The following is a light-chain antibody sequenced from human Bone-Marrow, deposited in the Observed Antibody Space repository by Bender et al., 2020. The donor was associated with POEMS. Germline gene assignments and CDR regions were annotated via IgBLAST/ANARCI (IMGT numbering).Light chain of an antibody. CDR2: EVN. Sequence: QSALTQPPSASGSPGQSVTISCTGTSNDIGAYNYVSWYQHHPGKAPKLLIFEVNRRPSEVPDRFSGSRSGTSASLAISGLQSEDEADYYCAVGDDSLNGWVFGAGTKLTVL. J-gene: IGLJ3*02. CDR1: SNDIGAYNY. CDR3: AVGDDSLNGWV. V-gene: IGLV2-8*01.